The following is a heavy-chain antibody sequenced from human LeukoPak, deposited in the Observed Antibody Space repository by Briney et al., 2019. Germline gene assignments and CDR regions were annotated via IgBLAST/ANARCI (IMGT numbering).Heavy chain of an antibody. J-gene: IGHJ6*02. CDR3: ARDPTYYYGMDV. CDR2: IYYSGST. CDR1: GGSISSGDYY. Sequence: SSETLSLTCTVSGGSISSGDYYWSWIRQPPGKGLEWIGYIYYSGSTYYNPSLKSRVTISVDTSKNQFSLKLGSVTAADTAVYYCARDPTYYYGMDVWGQGTTVTVSS. V-gene: IGHV4-30-4*01.